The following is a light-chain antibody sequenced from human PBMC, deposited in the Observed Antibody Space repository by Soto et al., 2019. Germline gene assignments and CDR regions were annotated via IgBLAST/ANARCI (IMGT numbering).Light chain of an antibody. CDR2: GNS. J-gene: IGLJ2*01. CDR3: QSYDSSLSGSGV. V-gene: IGLV1-40*01. CDR1: SSNIAAGYD. Sequence: QSVLTQPRSVSGAPGQRVTISSTGSSSNIAAGYDVHWYQQLPGTAPKLLIYGNSNRPSGVPDRFSGSKSGTSASLAITGLQAQDEADYYCQSYDSSLSGSGVFGGGTQLTVL.